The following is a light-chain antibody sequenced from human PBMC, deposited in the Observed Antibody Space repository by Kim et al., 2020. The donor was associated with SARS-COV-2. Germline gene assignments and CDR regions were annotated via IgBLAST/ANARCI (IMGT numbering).Light chain of an antibody. J-gene: IGLJ3*02. Sequence: SSELTQDPAVSVALGQTVRITCQGDSLRIYYASWYQQKPGQAPVLVINAKDNRPSGIQDRFSGSTSGNTASLTITGAQAEDEADYYCKSRDSSGNHLVFGGGTKLSVL. CDR1: SLRIYY. V-gene: IGLV3-19*01. CDR2: AKD. CDR3: KSRDSSGNHLV.